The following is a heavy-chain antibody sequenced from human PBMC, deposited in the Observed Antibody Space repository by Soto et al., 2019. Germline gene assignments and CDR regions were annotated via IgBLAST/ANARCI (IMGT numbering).Heavy chain of an antibody. J-gene: IGHJ6*02. CDR1: GFTFSSYA. D-gene: IGHD2-2*01. V-gene: IGHV3-23*01. Sequence: GGSLRLSCAASGFTFSSYAMSWVRQAPGKGLEWVSAISGSGGSTYYADSVKGRLTISRDNSKNTLYLQMNSLRAEDTAVYYCAKGPAAIQLYYYYGMDVWGQGTTVTVSS. CDR2: ISGSGGST. CDR3: AKGPAAIQLYYYYGMDV.